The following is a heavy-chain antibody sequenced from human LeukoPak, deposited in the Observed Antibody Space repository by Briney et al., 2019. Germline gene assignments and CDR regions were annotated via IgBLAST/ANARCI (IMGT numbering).Heavy chain of an antibody. Sequence: ASVKVSCKASGYTFTSYDINWVRQATGQGLEWMGWMNPNSGNTNYAQKLQGRVTMTTDTSTSTAYMELRSLRSDDTAVYYCARVMQSTRRGYYYYGMDVWGQGTTVTVSS. D-gene: IGHD6-19*01. CDR2: MNPNSGNT. CDR3: ARVMQSTRRGYYYYGMDV. V-gene: IGHV1-18*01. CDR1: GYTFTSYD. J-gene: IGHJ6*02.